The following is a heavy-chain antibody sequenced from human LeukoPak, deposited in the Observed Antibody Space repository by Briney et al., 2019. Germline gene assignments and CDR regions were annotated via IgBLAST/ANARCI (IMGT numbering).Heavy chain of an antibody. CDR1: GFTFPTYS. Sequence: HPGGSLRLSCVASGFTFPTYSMAGVRQAPGKGLDWVSSINAAGDDMYYADSVMGRFSISRDNLKNTMYLQMHSLRAEDRAIYYCAKGVFGVIHNGIDVWGQGTAVTVSS. D-gene: IGHD3-3*01. CDR2: INAAGDDM. J-gene: IGHJ6*02. CDR3: AKGVFGVIHNGIDV. V-gene: IGHV3-23*01.